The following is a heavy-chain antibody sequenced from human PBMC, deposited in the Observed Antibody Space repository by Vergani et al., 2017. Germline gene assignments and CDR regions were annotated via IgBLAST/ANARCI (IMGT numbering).Heavy chain of an antibody. CDR1: GFTFSSYS. J-gene: IGHJ4*02. CDR2: ISSSSSYI. D-gene: IGHD3-3*01. V-gene: IGHV3-21*01. Sequence: EVQLVESGGGLVKPGGSLRLSCAASGFTFSSYSMNWVRQAPGKGLEWVSSISSSSSYIYYADSVKGRFTISRDNAKNSLYLQMNSLRAEDTAVYYCARDPARLLRPTRYFDYWGQGTLVTVSS. CDR3: ARDPARLLRPTRYFDY.